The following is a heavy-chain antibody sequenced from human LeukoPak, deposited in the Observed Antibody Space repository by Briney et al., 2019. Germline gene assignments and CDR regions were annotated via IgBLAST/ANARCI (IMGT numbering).Heavy chain of an antibody. CDR2: IYHTGTT. D-gene: IGHD1-26*01. CDR3: ASVSVWELATHTGGSFDY. Sequence: SETRSLTCTVSGGLISRIEYYWGWVRQSPVKGLEWLGHIYHTGTTLYSPHLNNRLTVSVDSSKNQFSLTLNSVTAADTAVYYCASVSVWELATHTGGSFDYWGRGILVTVSS. V-gene: IGHV4-30-4*01. J-gene: IGHJ4*02. CDR1: GGLISRIEYY.